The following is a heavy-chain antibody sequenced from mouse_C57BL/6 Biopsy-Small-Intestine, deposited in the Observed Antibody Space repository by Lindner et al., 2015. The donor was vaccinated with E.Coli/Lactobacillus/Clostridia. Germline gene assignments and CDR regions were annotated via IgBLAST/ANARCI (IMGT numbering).Heavy chain of an antibody. J-gene: IGHJ1*01. D-gene: IGHD2-1*01. CDR1: GYSFTIFF. Sequence: SVKVSCKAFGYSFTIFFLHWVRQAPGQGLEWMGIINPSGGTTTYAQRFQGRVSMTTDTSTSTVYMQLTSLRSEDTAVYYCARAPSDFYGMDVWGQGTTVTVSS. CDR2: INPSGGTT. CDR3: ARAPSDFYGMDV. V-gene: IGHV1-55*01.